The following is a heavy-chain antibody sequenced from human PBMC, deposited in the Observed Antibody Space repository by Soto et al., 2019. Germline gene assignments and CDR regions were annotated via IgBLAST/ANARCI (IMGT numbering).Heavy chain of an antibody. CDR2: VSHTGRT. CDR1: GGSISSGNSYA. CDR3: ARAVVPYLGTWFDP. D-gene: IGHD3-16*01. Sequence: QLQLQESGSGLVKPSQTLSLTCAVSGGSISSGNSYAWSWIRQPPGKGLGWIGSVSHTGRTSYTPFLKGRVTMSVAKSKNQYSLKLSSGTAADMAVYYCARAVVPYLGTWFDPWGQGSLVIVSS. V-gene: IGHV4-30-2*01. J-gene: IGHJ5*02.